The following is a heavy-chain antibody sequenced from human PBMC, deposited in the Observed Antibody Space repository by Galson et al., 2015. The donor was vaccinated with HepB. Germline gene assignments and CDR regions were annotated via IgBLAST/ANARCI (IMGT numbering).Heavy chain of an antibody. V-gene: IGHV3-33*08. Sequence: SLRLSCAASGVTFSGYGMHWVRQAPGKGLVWVGVIWYDGSNKYYADSVKGRFTISRDNSKNTLYLQMNTLRAEDTAVYYCVRDDCSGDSCYFEYWGQGNLVTVSS. CDR1: GVTFSGYG. J-gene: IGHJ4*02. CDR2: IWYDGSNK. CDR3: VRDDCSGDSCYFEY. D-gene: IGHD2-15*01.